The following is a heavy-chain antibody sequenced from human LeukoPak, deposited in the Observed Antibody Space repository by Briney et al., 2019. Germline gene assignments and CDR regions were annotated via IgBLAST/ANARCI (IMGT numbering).Heavy chain of an antibody. Sequence: ASVKVSCKASGGTFSSYTINWVRQALGQGLEWMGGIIPIFGTANYAQKFQGRVTITADESTSTAYMELSSLRSEDTAVYHCAREWGHDSSGYYYAYWGQGTLVTVSS. V-gene: IGHV1-69*13. CDR1: GGTFSSYT. CDR2: IIPIFGTA. CDR3: AREWGHDSSGYYYAY. D-gene: IGHD3-22*01. J-gene: IGHJ4*02.